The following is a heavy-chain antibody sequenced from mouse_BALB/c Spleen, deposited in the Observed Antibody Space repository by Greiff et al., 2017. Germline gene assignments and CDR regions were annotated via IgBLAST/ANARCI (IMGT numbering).Heavy chain of an antibody. CDR2: IYPGSGST. J-gene: IGHJ2*01. V-gene: IGHV1S22*01. Sequence: LQQPGSELVRPGASVKLSCKASGYTFTSYWMHWVKQRPGQGLEWIGNIYPGSGSTNYDEKFKSKATLTVDTSSSTAYMQLSSLTSEDSAVYYCTRSELGFYFDYWGQGTTLTVSS. CDR3: TRSELGFYFDY. D-gene: IGHD3-1*01. CDR1: GYTFTSYW.